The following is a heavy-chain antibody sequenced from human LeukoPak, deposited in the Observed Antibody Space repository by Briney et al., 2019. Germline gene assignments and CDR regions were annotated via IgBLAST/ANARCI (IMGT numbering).Heavy chain of an antibody. Sequence: GGSLRLSCAASGFTFSSYAMSWVRQAPGKGLEWVSAISGCGGSTYYADSVKGRFTISRDNSKNTLYLQMNSLRAKDTAVYYCAKGWIFGVVNYFDYWGQGTLVTVSS. CDR1: GFTFSSYA. CDR3: AKGWIFGVVNYFDY. CDR2: ISGCGGST. V-gene: IGHV3-23*01. J-gene: IGHJ4*02. D-gene: IGHD3-3*01.